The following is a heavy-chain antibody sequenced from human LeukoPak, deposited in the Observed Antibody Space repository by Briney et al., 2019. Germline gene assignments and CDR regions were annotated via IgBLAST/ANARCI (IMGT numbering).Heavy chain of an antibody. CDR3: AREGARWYFDY. D-gene: IGHD1-26*01. Sequence: PGGSLRLSCAASGFTFSSYAMHWVRQAPGKGLEWVAVISYDGSNKYYADSVKGRFTISRDNSKNTLYLQMNSLRAEDTAVYYCAREGARWYFDYWGQGTLVTVSS. CDR1: GFTFSSYA. J-gene: IGHJ4*02. V-gene: IGHV3-30-3*01. CDR2: ISYDGSNK.